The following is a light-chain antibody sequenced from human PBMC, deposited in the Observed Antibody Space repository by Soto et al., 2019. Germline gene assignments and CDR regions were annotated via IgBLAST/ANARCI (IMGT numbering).Light chain of an antibody. CDR1: QSISSY. J-gene: IGKJ2*01. Sequence: DIQMPQSPSSLSASVGDRVTITCRASQSISSYLTWYQQTPGKAPKRLIYAASSLQSGIPSRFRGSGSGTDFTLNISSLPPADFAAYYWHHSYSTPHPTFGQGTKLEIK. V-gene: IGKV1-39*01. CDR2: AAS. CDR3: HHSYSTPHPT.